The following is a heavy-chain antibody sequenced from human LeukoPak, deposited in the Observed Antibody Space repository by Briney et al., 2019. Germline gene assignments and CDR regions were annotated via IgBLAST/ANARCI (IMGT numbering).Heavy chain of an antibody. J-gene: IGHJ5*02. CDR2: INHSGST. D-gene: IGHD2-2*01. V-gene: IGHV4-39*07. CDR1: GGSVSSGSYY. Sequence: SETLSLTCTVSGGSVSSGSYYWSWIRQPPGEGLEWIGEINHSGSTNYNPSLKSRVTISVDTSKNQFSLKLSSVTAADTAVYYCARGRVVVVPAAMVRRRHNWFDPWGQGTLVTVSS. CDR3: ARGRVVVVPAAMVRRRHNWFDP.